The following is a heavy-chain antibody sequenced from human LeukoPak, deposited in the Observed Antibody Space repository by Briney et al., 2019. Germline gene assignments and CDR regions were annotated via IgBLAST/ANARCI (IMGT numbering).Heavy chain of an antibody. Sequence: LSLTCTVSGASISSYYWTWIRQAPGKGLEWVSYISSSGSTIYYADSVKGRFTISRDNAKNSLYLQMNSLRAEDTAVYYCARDGLDGYPTDFDYWGQGTLVTVSS. CDR2: ISSSGSTI. D-gene: IGHD5-12*01. V-gene: IGHV3-11*01. CDR3: ARDGLDGYPTDFDY. J-gene: IGHJ4*02. CDR1: GASISSYY.